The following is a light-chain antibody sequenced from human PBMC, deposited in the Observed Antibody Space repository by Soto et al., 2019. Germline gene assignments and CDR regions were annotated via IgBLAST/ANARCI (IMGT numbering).Light chain of an antibody. CDR1: QSVSSW. Sequence: DIQMTQSPSTLSASVGDRVTITCRASQSVSSWLAWYQQKPGKAPKLLIYDASSLQSGAPSRFSGSGYGTEFSLTISSLQPDDFATYYCQQYNGYPLTFGGGTKVDIK. CDR2: DAS. V-gene: IGKV1-5*01. J-gene: IGKJ4*01. CDR3: QQYNGYPLT.